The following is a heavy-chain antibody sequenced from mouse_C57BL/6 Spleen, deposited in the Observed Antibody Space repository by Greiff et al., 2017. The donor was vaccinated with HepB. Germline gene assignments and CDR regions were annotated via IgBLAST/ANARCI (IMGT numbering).Heavy chain of an antibody. CDR3: ARCKNWDGDYAMDY. J-gene: IGHJ4*01. CDR2: IYPGDGHT. D-gene: IGHD4-1*01. Sequence: QVQLQQSGPELVKPGASVKISCKASGYAFSSSWMNWVKQRPGKGLEWIGRIYPGDGHTNYNGKFKGKATLTADKSSSTAYMQLSSLTSEDSAVYFCARCKNWDGDYAMDYWGQGTSVTVSS. CDR1: GYAFSSSW. V-gene: IGHV1-82*01.